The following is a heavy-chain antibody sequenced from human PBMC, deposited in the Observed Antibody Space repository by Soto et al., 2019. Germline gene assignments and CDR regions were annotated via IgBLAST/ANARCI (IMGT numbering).Heavy chain of an antibody. D-gene: IGHD3-22*01. CDR2: IYYSGST. CDR1: GGSISSGGYY. CDR3: ASIRDGDADYDSSGSLYYFDY. Sequence: SETLSLTCTVSGGSISSGGYYWSWIRQHPGKGLEWIGYIYYSGSTYYNPSLKSRVTISVDTSKNQFSLKLSPVTAADTAVYYCASIRDGDADYDSSGSLYYFDYWGQGTLVTVSS. V-gene: IGHV4-31*03. J-gene: IGHJ4*02.